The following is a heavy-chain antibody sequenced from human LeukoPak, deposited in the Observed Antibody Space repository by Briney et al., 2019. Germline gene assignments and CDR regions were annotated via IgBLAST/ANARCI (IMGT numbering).Heavy chain of an antibody. CDR1: GGSFSGYY. J-gene: IGHJ4*02. D-gene: IGHD4-17*01. CDR3: ARTVTVTSFSFDY. V-gene: IGHV4-34*01. Sequence: SETLSLTCAVYGGSFSGYYWGWIRQPPGKGLEWIGNIHHSGSTYYNPSLKSRVTISVDTSKNHFSLKLSSVTAADTAVYYCARTVTVTSFSFDYWGQGTLVTVSS. CDR2: IHHSGST.